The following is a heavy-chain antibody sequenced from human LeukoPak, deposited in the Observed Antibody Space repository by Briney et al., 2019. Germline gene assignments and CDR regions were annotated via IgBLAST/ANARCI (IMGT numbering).Heavy chain of an antibody. CDR1: GFTFDDYA. V-gene: IGHV3-43*02. D-gene: IGHD3-10*01. J-gene: IGHJ6*02. CDR2: ISGDGGST. CDR3: AKDMAYGSGPAGVYGMDV. Sequence: PGGSLRLSCAASGFTFDDYAMHWVRQAPGKGLEWVSLISGDGGSTYYADSVKGRFTISRDNSKNSLYLQMNSLRTEDTALYYCAKDMAYGSGPAGVYGMDVWGQGTTVTVSS.